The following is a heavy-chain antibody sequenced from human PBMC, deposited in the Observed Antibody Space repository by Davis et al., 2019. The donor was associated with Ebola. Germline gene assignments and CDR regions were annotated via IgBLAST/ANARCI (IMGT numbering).Heavy chain of an antibody. J-gene: IGHJ3*02. V-gene: IGHV3-30*04. CDR2: ISYDGSNK. Sequence: SCKTSGGTFTNYAVNWVRQAPGKGLEWVAVISYDGSNKYYADSVKGRFTISRDNSKNTLYLQMNSLRAEDTAVYYCAKTGATWGLGAFDIWGQGTMVTVSS. D-gene: IGHD1-26*01. CDR1: GGTFTNYA. CDR3: AKTGATWGLGAFDI.